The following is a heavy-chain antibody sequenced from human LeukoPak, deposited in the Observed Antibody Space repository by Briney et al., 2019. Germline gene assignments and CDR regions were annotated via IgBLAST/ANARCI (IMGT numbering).Heavy chain of an antibody. CDR2: ISGSGGST. Sequence: PGGSLRLSCAASGFTFSSYAMSWVRQALGKGLEWVSAISGSGGSTYYADSVKGRFTISRDNSKNTLYLQMNSLRAEDTAVYYCAKASDVLRYFDWSTDWGQGTLVTVSS. J-gene: IGHJ4*02. D-gene: IGHD3-9*01. V-gene: IGHV3-23*01. CDR3: AKASDVLRYFDWSTD. CDR1: GFTFSSYA.